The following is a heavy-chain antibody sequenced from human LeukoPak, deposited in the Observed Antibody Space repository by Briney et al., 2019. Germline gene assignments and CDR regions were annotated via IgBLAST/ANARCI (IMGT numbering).Heavy chain of an antibody. V-gene: IGHV4-34*01. CDR3: ARARCSGGSCYGGYFDY. J-gene: IGHJ4*02. CDR2: INHGGST. Sequence: PSETLSLTCAVYGGSFSGYYWSWIRQPPGKGLEWIGEINHGGSTNYNPSLKSRVTISVDTSKNQFSLKLSSVTAADTAVYYCARARCSGGSCYGGYFDYWGQETLVTVSS. D-gene: IGHD2-15*01. CDR1: GGSFSGYY.